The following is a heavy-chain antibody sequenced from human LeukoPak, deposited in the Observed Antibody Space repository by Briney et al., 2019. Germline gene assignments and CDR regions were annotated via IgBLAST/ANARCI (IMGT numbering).Heavy chain of an antibody. CDR2: INNDGSST. D-gene: IGHD3-3*01. CDR1: GFTFSSYW. Sequence: GGSLRLSCAASGFTFSSYWMHWVRQTPEKGLIYISRINNDGSSTSYADSVKGRFTISRDNAKNTLYLQMNSLRAEDTAVYYCARGAWSGSPLSYYYYMDVWGKGTTVTVSS. J-gene: IGHJ6*03. CDR3: ARGAWSGSPLSYYYYMDV. V-gene: IGHV3-74*01.